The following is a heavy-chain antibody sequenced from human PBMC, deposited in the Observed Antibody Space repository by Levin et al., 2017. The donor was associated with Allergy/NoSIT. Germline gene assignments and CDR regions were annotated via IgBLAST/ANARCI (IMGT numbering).Heavy chain of an antibody. CDR3: GRGFNGSGGGHAFDI. CDR2: INPSDGST. V-gene: IGHV1-46*03. J-gene: IGHJ3*02. D-gene: IGHD3-10*01. Sequence: GESLKISCKASGYTFTTYYLHWVRQAPGQGLEWMGIINPSDGSTSHARKFQGRVTMTRDTSTSTVYMELSSLRSENTAVYYCGRGFNGSGGGHAFDIWGQGTIVTISS. CDR1: GYTFTTYY.